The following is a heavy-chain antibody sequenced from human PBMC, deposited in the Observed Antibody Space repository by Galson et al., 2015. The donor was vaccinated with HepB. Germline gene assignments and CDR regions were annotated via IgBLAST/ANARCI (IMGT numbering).Heavy chain of an antibody. J-gene: IGHJ6*02. CDR1: GFTFGDYA. Sequence: SLRLSCAASGFTFGDYAMSWVRQAPGKGLEWVGFIRSKAYGGTTEYAASVKGRFTISRDDSKSIAYLQMNSLKTEDTAVYYRTRGALRWELGGMDVWGQGTTVTVSS. CDR2: IRSKAYGGTT. V-gene: IGHV3-49*04. D-gene: IGHD3-10*01. CDR3: TRGALRWELGGMDV.